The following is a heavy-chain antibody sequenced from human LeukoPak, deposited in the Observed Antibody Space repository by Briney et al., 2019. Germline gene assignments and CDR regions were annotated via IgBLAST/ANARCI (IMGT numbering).Heavy chain of an antibody. Sequence: PGGSLRLSCAASGFAFSVYEMYWVRQAPGKGLEWVSYISSSGGTRYYADSVKGRFTTSRDNAKNSLYLQMNSLRAEDTAVYYCATLTVASSFDYWGQGTLVTVSS. CDR1: GFAFSVYE. CDR3: ATLTVASSFDY. V-gene: IGHV3-48*03. J-gene: IGHJ4*02. CDR2: ISSSGGTR. D-gene: IGHD6-19*01.